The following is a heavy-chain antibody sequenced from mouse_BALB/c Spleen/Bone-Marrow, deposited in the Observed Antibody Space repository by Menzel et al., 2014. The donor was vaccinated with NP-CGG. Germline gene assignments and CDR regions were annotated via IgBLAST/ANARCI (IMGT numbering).Heavy chain of an antibody. V-gene: IGHV1-7*01. CDR3: AREYYGSSGYFDV. Sequence: VQLQQSGAELAKPGAPVKMSCKASGYTFTSYWMHWVKQRPGQGLELIGYINPSTGYTEYNQKFKDKATLTADNSSSTAYMQLSSLTSEDSAVYYCAREYYGSSGYFDVWGAGTTVTVSS. D-gene: IGHD1-1*01. CDR1: GYTFTSYW. J-gene: IGHJ1*01. CDR2: INPSTGYT.